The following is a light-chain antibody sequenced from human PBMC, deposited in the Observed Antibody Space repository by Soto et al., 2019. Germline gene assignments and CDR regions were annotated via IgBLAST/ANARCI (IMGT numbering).Light chain of an antibody. V-gene: IGKV3-15*01. CDR1: QRVSSN. CDR2: GAS. J-gene: IGKJ5*01. CDR3: QQYGSSMVT. Sequence: EMVMTQSPATLSVSPGERATLSCRASQRVSSNLAWYQQKPGQAPRLLIYGASTRATGIPARFSGSGSGTEVTLTISRLEPEDFAVYYCQQYGSSMVTFGQGTRLEI.